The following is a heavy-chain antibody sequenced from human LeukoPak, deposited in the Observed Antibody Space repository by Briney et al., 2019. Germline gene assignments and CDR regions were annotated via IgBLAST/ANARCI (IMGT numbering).Heavy chain of an antibody. CDR1: GFTFSSYS. CDR2: ISWNRGSI. CDR3: AELGITMIGGV. J-gene: IGHJ6*04. Sequence: GGSLRLSCAASGFTFSSYSMNWVRQVPGKGLEWVSGISWNRGSIGYADSVKGRFTISRDNAKNSLYLQMNSLRAEDTAVYYCAELGITMIGGVWGKGTTVTISS. D-gene: IGHD3-10*02. V-gene: IGHV3-48*04.